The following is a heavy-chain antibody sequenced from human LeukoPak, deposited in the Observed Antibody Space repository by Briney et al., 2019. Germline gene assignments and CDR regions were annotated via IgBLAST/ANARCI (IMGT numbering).Heavy chain of an antibody. CDR1: GGSFSGYY. J-gene: IGHJ5*02. CDR3: ARGPLRGWFDP. Sequence: SETLSLTCAVYGGSFSGYYWTWIRQPPGKGLEWIGEINHSGSTNYNPSLKSRVTISVDTSKSQFSLDLSSVTAADTAVYYCARGPLRGWFDPWGQGTLATVSS. D-gene: IGHD5-12*01. V-gene: IGHV4-34*01. CDR2: INHSGST.